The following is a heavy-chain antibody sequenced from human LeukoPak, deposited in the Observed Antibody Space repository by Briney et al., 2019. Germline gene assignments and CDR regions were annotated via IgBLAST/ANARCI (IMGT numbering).Heavy chain of an antibody. Sequence: SETLSLTCTVSGGSMTSYYWSWIRQPPGQGLEWIGYIYYSGTTISNPSLKSRVSISVDTSKNQFSLNLSSVTAADTAVYYCARHDPPHSSLDYWGQGTLVTVSS. CDR1: GGSMTSYY. J-gene: IGHJ4*02. V-gene: IGHV4-59*01. CDR2: IYYSGTT. CDR3: ARHDPPHSSLDY. D-gene: IGHD6-13*01.